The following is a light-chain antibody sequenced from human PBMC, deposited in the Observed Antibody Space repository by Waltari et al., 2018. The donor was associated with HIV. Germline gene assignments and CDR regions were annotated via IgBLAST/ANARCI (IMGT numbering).Light chain of an antibody. V-gene: IGKV3-15*01. CDR2: GAS. CDR1: QSVCSN. CDR3: QQYNNWPTLN. Sequence: ETVVTQSPATLSVSPRETATLSCRASQSVCSNLSWYQQQPGQAPRRLSYGASTRATGMPARLSGSGYGTELTLTIRSLQSEDFAVYSCQQYNNWPTLNFGGGTKVEIK. J-gene: IGKJ4*01.